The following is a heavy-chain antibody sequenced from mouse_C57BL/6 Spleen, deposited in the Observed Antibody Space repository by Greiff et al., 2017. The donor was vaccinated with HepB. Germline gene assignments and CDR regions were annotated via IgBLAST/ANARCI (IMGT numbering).Heavy chain of an antibody. D-gene: IGHD2-2*01. J-gene: IGHJ4*01. CDR2: INPNNGGT. V-gene: IGHV1-26*01. CDR3: ARIPGLRRRGYAMDY. CDR1: GYTFTDYY. Sequence: EVKLQQSGPELVKPGASVKISYKASGYTFTDYYMNWVKQSHGKSLEWIGDINPNNGGTSYNQKFKGKATLTVDKSSSTAYMELRSLTSEDSAVYYCARIPGLRRRGYAMDYWGQGTSVTVSS.